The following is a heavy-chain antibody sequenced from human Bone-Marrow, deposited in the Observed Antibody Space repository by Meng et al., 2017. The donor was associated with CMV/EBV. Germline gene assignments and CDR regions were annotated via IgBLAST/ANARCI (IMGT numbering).Heavy chain of an antibody. CDR3: SRVVEMAKDYFDY. Sequence: SETLSLTCTVSGGSISSSSYYWCWIRQPPEKGLEWIGSIYYSGSTYYNPSLKSRVTISVDTSKNQFSLKLSSVTASDTAVYYCSRVVEMAKDYFDYWGQGTLVTVSS. CDR2: IYYSGST. CDR1: GGSISSSSYY. D-gene: IGHD5-24*01. J-gene: IGHJ4*02. V-gene: IGHV4-39*07.